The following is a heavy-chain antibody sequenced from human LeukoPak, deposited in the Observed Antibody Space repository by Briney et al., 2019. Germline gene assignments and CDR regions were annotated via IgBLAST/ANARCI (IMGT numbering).Heavy chain of an antibody. CDR3: ARADILTGYCDY. V-gene: IGHV4-61*02. J-gene: IGHJ4*02. CDR1: GGSISSGSYY. D-gene: IGHD3-9*01. Sequence: SQTLSLTCTVSGGSISSGSYYWSWIRQPAGKGLEWIGRIYTSGSTNYNPSLKSRFTISVDTSKNQFSLKLSSVTAADTAVYYCARADILTGYCDYWGQGTLVTVSS. CDR2: IYTSGST.